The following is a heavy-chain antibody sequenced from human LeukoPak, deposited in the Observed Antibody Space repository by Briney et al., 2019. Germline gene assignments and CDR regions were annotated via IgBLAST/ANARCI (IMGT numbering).Heavy chain of an antibody. CDR2: ISSSGSTI. D-gene: IGHD6-19*01. CDR3: SKGYSSGWYYDSLDY. V-gene: IGHV3-48*03. CDR1: GFTFSSYE. J-gene: IGHJ4*02. Sequence: GGSLRLSCAASGFTFSSYEMDWVRQAPGKGLEWVSYISSSGSTIYYADSVKGRFTISRDNAKNSLYLQMNSLRAEDTALYYCSKGYSSGWYYDSLDYWGQGTLVTVSS.